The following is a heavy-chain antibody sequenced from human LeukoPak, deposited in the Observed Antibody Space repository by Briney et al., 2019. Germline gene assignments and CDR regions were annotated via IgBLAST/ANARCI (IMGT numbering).Heavy chain of an antibody. Sequence: GGSLRLSCTASGFTFSSYEMNWVRQAPGKGLEWVSYISSSGNTIYYADSVKGRFTISRDNAKNSLYLQMNGLRADDTAVYYCAKDDVAAFATGYMDVWGKGTTVTVSS. V-gene: IGHV3-48*03. CDR1: GFTFSSYE. CDR3: AKDDVAAFATGYMDV. D-gene: IGHD6-6*01. CDR2: ISSSGNTI. J-gene: IGHJ6*03.